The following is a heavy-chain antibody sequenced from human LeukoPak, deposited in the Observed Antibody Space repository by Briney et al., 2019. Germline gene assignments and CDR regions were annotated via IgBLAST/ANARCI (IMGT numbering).Heavy chain of an antibody. CDR3: AREGIAAAGII. D-gene: IGHD6-13*01. CDR2: IYPSGST. Sequence: KSSETLSLTCAVSGGSISSDNWWSWVRQPPGKGLEWIGEIYPSGSTNYNPSLKSRVTISVDTSKNQFSLKLSSVTAADTAVYYCAREGIAAAGIIWGQGTMVTVSS. J-gene: IGHJ3*02. CDR1: GGSISSDNW. V-gene: IGHV4-4*02.